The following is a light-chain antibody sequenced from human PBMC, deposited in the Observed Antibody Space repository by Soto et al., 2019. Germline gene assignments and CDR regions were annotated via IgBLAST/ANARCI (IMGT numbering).Light chain of an antibody. V-gene: IGKV1-33*01. CDR3: QQYANLPPYT. CDR2: DAS. J-gene: IGKJ2*01. Sequence: DIQMTQSPSSLSASVGDRVTITCQASQDISNYLNWYQQKPGKAPKLLIYDASNLETGVPSRFXGSGSGTDFTFTISSLQPEYIATYYCQQYANLPPYTFGQGTKLEIK. CDR1: QDISNY.